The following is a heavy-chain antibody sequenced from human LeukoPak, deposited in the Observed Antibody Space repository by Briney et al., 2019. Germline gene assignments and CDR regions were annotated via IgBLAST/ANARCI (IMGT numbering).Heavy chain of an antibody. J-gene: IGHJ4*02. V-gene: IGHV3-33*06. CDR3: VKDRTVAGTDARYYFDY. Sequence: PGGSLRLSCAASGFSFIEYAMHWVGQAPGKGLEWVAVIWFDGRQTFYADSVKGRFTISRDNSKNTLYLLMNSLRAEDTAFYYCVKDRTVAGTDARYYFDYWGQGILVTVSS. CDR1: GFSFIEYA. D-gene: IGHD6-19*01. CDR2: IWFDGRQT.